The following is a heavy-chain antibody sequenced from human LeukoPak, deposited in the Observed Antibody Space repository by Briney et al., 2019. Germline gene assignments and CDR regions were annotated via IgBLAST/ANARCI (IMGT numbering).Heavy chain of an antibody. V-gene: IGHV1-69*05. Sequence: SVKVSCKASGGTFSSYAISWVRQAPGQGLEWMGGIIPTYGTANYAQKFQGRVTITTDESTSTAYMELSSLRSEDTAVYYCAREPYGSGSYYNVLDYWGQGTLVTVSS. CDR1: GGTFSSYA. D-gene: IGHD3-10*01. CDR2: IIPTYGTA. J-gene: IGHJ4*02. CDR3: AREPYGSGSYYNVLDY.